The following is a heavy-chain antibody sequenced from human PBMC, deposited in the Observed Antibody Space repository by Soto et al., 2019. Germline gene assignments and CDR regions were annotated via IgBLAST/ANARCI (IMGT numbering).Heavy chain of an antibody. CDR1: GFTFSSYW. V-gene: IGHV3-7*02. D-gene: IGHD2-21*01. Sequence: GGSLRLSCAASGFTFSSYWMSWVRQAPGKGLEWVANIKPDGSEKWYVDSVKGRFTISRDNAKNSLYLQMNSLRAEDTGVYYCTDCGGTSFDCWGQGTLVTVSS. CDR2: IKPDGSEK. CDR3: TDCGGTSFDC. J-gene: IGHJ4*02.